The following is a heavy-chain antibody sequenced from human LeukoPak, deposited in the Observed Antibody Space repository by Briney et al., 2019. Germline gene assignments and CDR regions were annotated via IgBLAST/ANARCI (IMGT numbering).Heavy chain of an antibody. V-gene: IGHV3-74*01. CDR2: INSGGSST. CDR3: ARSFGGTYYFDY. Sequence: GGSLRLSCAASGFTFSRYWMHWVRQAPGKGLVWVSHINSGGSSTSYADSVKGRFTISRDNAKNTLFLQMHSLRADDTAVYYCARSFGGTYYFDYWGQGTLVTVSS. J-gene: IGHJ4*02. CDR1: GFTFSRYW. D-gene: IGHD1-26*01.